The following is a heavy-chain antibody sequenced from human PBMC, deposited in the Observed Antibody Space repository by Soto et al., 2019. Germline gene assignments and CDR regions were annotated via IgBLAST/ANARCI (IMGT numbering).Heavy chain of an antibody. CDR1: GYTFTSYG. CDR3: ARRRSTTGTTVGDDAFDI. V-gene: IGHV1-18*01. Sequence: QVQLVQSGAEVKKPGASVKVSCKASGYTFTSYGISWVRQAPGQGLEWMGWISAYNGNTNYAQKLQGRVTMTTDTSTSTAYMELRSLRSDYTAVYYCARRRSTTGTTVGDDAFDIWGQGTMVTVSS. J-gene: IGHJ3*02. CDR2: ISAYNGNT. D-gene: IGHD1-1*01.